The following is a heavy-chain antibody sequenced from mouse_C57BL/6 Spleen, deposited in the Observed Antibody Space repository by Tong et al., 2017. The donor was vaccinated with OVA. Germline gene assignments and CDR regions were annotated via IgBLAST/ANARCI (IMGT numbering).Heavy chain of an antibody. V-gene: IGHV1-53*01. D-gene: IGHD1-1*01. Sequence: VQLQESGTELVKPGASVKLSCKASGYTFTSYWMHWVKQRPGQGLEWIGNINPSNGGTNYNEKFKSKATLTVDKSSSTDYVQLSSLTSEDSAVYYCARDYYGSSWGYYFDYWGQGTTLTVSS. CDR2: INPSNGGT. CDR3: ARDYYGSSWGYYFDY. CDR1: GYTFTSYW. J-gene: IGHJ2*01.